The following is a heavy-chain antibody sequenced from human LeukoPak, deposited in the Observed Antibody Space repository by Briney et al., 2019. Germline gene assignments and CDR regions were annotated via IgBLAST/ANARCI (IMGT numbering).Heavy chain of an antibody. CDR3: AKDYSSSPEYFQH. CDR1: GFTFSSYA. J-gene: IGHJ1*01. CDR2: ISGSGGST. Sequence: GGSQRLSCAASGFTFSSYAMSWVRQAPGKGLEWVSAISGSGGSTYYADSVKGRFTISRDNSKNTLYLQMNSLRVEDTAVYYCAKDYSSSPEYFQHWGQGTLVTVSS. V-gene: IGHV3-23*01. D-gene: IGHD6-6*01.